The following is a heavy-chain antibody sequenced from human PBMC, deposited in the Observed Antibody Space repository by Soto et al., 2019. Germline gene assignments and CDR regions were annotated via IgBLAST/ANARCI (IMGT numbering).Heavy chain of an antibody. CDR3: ASGKDYVYFDA. CDR2: IYYSGTT. CDR1: GGSIKIGGYY. J-gene: IGHJ4*02. D-gene: IGHD4-17*01. V-gene: IGHV4-39*01. Sequence: PSETLSLTCTVSGGSIKIGGYYWGWIRQPPGKGLEWLATIYYSGTTYYNPSVKSRLTISVDTSSNQFSLKLSSVTAADTAVYYGASGKDYVYFDAWGQEPLVTFS.